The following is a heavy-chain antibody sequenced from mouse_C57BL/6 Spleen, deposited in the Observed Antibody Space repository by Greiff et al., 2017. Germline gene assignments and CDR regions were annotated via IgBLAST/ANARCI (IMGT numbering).Heavy chain of an antibody. CDR1: GYTFTSYW. J-gene: IGHJ3*01. D-gene: IGHD2-5*01. CDR2: IDPYDSYT. Sequence: VQLQQSGAELVRPGTSVKLSCKASGYTFTSYWMHWVKQRPGQGLEWIGVIDPYDSYTNYNQKFKGKATLTVDTSSSTAYMQLSSLTSEDSAVYYCARGRNSNAFAYWGQGTLVTVSA. CDR3: ARGRNSNAFAY. V-gene: IGHV1-59*01.